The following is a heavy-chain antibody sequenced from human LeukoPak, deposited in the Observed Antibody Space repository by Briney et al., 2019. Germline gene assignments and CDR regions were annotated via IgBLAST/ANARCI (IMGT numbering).Heavy chain of an antibody. D-gene: IGHD4-23*01. Sequence: KPGGTLRLSCAASGFSFDDYDMSWVRQAPGKGLEWVSSISSSSSYIYYADSVKGRFTISRDNAKNSLYLQMNSLRAEDTAVYYCARTYGGNSVGLASDAFDIWGQGTMVTVSS. CDR2: ISSSSSYI. CDR1: GFSFDDYD. V-gene: IGHV3-21*01. CDR3: ARTYGGNSVGLASDAFDI. J-gene: IGHJ3*02.